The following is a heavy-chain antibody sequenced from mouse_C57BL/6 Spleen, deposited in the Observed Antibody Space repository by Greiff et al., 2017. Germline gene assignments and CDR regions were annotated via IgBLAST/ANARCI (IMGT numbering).Heavy chain of an antibody. Sequence: VQLQQSGAELVRPGASVTLSCTASGFNIKDYYMHWVKQRPEQGLEWLGRIDPEDGDTEYAPKFQGKATMTADTSSNTAYLQLSSLTSEDTAVYYCTHGIRDYYYAMDYWGQGTSVTVSS. CDR1: GFNIKDYY. D-gene: IGHD1-1*01. V-gene: IGHV14-1*01. CDR2: IDPEDGDT. J-gene: IGHJ4*01. CDR3: THGIRDYYYAMDY.